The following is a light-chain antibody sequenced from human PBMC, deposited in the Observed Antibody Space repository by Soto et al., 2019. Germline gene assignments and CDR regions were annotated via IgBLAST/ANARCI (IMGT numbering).Light chain of an antibody. J-gene: IGKJ4*01. Sequence: DIQMTQSPSSLSASVGDRVTITCRASQSISSYLNWYQQKPGKAPKLLIYAASSLQSGVPSRFSGSGSGTDFTLAISSLQHEDFANYYCHQSYSTQLTFGGGTKVEIK. CDR1: QSISSY. CDR3: HQSYSTQLT. CDR2: AAS. V-gene: IGKV1-39*01.